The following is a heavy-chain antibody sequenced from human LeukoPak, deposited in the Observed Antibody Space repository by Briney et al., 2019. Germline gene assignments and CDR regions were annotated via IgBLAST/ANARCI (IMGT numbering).Heavy chain of an antibody. CDR2: IIPIFGTA. Sequence: SVKVACKASGGTFSSYAISWVRQAPGQGLEWMGGIIPIFGTANYAQKFQGRVTITADESTSTAYMELSSLRSEDTAVYYCARLGPFYDSSSYGDYNWFDPWGQGTLVTVSS. J-gene: IGHJ5*02. V-gene: IGHV1-69*13. CDR3: ARLGPFYDSSSYGDYNWFDP. CDR1: GGTFSSYA. D-gene: IGHD3-22*01.